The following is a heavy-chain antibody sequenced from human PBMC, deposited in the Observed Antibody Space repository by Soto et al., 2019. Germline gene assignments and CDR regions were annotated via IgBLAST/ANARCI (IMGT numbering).Heavy chain of an antibody. CDR3: ARGRIAVAGRAYNWFDP. V-gene: IGHV1-18*01. CDR1: GYTFTSYG. CDR2: ISAYNGNT. Sequence: QVQLVQSGAEVKKPGASVKVSCKASGYTFTSYGISWVRQAPGQGLEWMGWISAYNGNTNYAQKLQGRVTMTTDTSTRTAYRELRSLRTDDTAVYYCARGRIAVAGRAYNWFDPWGQGTLVTVSS. D-gene: IGHD6-19*01. J-gene: IGHJ5*02.